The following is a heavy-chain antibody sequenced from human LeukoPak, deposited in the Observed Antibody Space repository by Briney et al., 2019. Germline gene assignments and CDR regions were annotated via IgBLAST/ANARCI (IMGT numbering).Heavy chain of an antibody. J-gene: IGHJ1*01. Sequence: GGSLRLSCAASGFTFSDYYMNWVPQAPGKGLEWVSSISSSSAIYYADSVKGRFTISRDNAKNSLYLQMNSLRAEDTAVYYCAKTISSQSHRIFHHWGQGTLVTVAS. CDR2: ISSSSAI. V-gene: IGHV3-69-1*01. D-gene: IGHD3-9*01. CDR3: AKTISSQSHRIFHH. CDR1: GFTFSDYY.